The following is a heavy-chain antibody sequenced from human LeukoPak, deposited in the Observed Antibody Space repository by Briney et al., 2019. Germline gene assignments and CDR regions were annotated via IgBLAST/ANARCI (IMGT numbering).Heavy chain of an antibody. J-gene: IGHJ3*02. CDR2: IYYSGST. Sequence: SETLSLTCTVSGGSISSGGYYWSWIRQHPGKGLEWIGYIYYSGSTYYNPSPKSRVTISVDTSKNQFSLKLSSVTAADTAVYCCARDWRYAFDIWGQGTMVTVSS. V-gene: IGHV4-31*03. CDR3: ARDWRYAFDI. CDR1: GGSISSGGYY.